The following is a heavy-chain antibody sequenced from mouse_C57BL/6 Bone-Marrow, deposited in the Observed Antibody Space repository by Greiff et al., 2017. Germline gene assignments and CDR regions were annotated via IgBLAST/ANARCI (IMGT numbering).Heavy chain of an antibody. CDR1: GFSLTSYG. J-gene: IGHJ2*01. Sequence: VKLMESGPGLVQPSQSLSITCTVSGFSLTSYGVHWVRQSPGKGLEWLGVIWSGGSTDYNAAFISRLSISKDNSKSQVFFKMNSLQADDTAIYYCASSNWEEGCFDYWGQGTTLTVSS. CDR3: ASSNWEEGCFDY. CDR2: IWSGGST. V-gene: IGHV2-2*01. D-gene: IGHD4-1*01.